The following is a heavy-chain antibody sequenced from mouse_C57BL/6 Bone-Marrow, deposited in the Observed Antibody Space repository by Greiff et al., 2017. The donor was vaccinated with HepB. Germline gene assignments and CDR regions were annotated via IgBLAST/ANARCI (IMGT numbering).Heavy chain of an antibody. D-gene: IGHD1-1*01. CDR1: GYTFTSYW. J-gene: IGHJ2*01. Sequence: QVQLQQPGAELVKPGASVKLSCKASGYTFTSYWMQWVKQRPGQGLEWIGEIDPSDSYTNYNQKFNGKATLTVDTSSSTAYMQLSSLTSEDSAVYYCGRYYYGSTYFDYWGQGTTLTVSS. CDR2: IDPSDSYT. CDR3: GRYYYGSTYFDY. V-gene: IGHV1-50*01.